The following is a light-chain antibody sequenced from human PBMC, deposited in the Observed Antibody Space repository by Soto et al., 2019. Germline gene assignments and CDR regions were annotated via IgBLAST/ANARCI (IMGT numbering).Light chain of an antibody. Sequence: QSALTQPPSASGSPGQSVTISCTGTSSDVGGYNYVSWYQQHPGKAPKLIISEVNKRPSGVPDRFSGSKSGNTASLTVSGLQADDEADYYCSSYAGSYTFYVFGTGPKVTAL. CDR3: SSYAGSYTFYV. J-gene: IGLJ1*01. CDR2: EVN. CDR1: SSDVGGYNY. V-gene: IGLV2-8*01.